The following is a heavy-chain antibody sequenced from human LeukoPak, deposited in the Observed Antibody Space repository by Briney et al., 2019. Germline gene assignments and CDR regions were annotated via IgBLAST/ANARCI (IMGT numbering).Heavy chain of an antibody. V-gene: IGHV1-2*02. D-gene: IGHD3-22*01. CDR3: ARVGYYYDSSGYYDY. CDR1: GYTLTGYY. Sequence: ASVKVSCKASGYTLTGYYMHWVRQAPGQGLEWMGWINPNSGGTNYAQKFQGRVTMTRDTSISTAYMELSKLRSGDTAVYYCARVGYYYDSSGYYDYWGQGTLVTVSS. CDR2: INPNSGGT. J-gene: IGHJ4*02.